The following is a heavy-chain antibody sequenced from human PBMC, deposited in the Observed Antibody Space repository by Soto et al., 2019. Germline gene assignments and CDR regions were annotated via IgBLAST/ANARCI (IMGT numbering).Heavy chain of an antibody. J-gene: IGHJ5*02. Sequence: QLQLQESGPGLVKPSETLSLTCTVSGGSISSSSYYWGWIRQPPGKGLEWIGSISYSGSTYYNPSLKSRVTISADTSKNLSSRRLSPVPAADTAVSYCASLLPAAPIEASWFAPSGQRSLVTVSS. CDR2: ISYSGST. D-gene: IGHD2-2*01. CDR3: ASLLPAAPIEASWFAP. V-gene: IGHV4-39*02. CDR1: GGSISSSSYY.